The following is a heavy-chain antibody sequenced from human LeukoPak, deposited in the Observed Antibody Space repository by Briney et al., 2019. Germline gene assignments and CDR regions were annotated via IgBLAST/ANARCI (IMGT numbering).Heavy chain of an antibody. J-gene: IGHJ4*02. Sequence: TLSLTCAVYGGSFSGYYWSWIRQHPGKGLEWIGYIYYSGSTYYNPSLKSRVTISVDTSKNQFSLKLSSVTAADTAVYYCARDRSGYSSSLDYWGQGTLVTVSS. CDR2: IYYSGST. CDR3: ARDRSGYSSSLDY. V-gene: IGHV4-31*11. D-gene: IGHD6-6*01. CDR1: GGSFSGYY.